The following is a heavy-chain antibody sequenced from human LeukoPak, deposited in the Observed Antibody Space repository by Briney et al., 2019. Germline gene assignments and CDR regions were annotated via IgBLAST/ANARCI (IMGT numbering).Heavy chain of an antibody. CDR1: GGTFSSYA. D-gene: IGHD3-10*01. CDR2: IIPIFGTA. J-gene: IGHJ4*02. CDR3: VSGPENFDY. Sequence: GASVKVSCKASGGTFSSYAVSWVRQAPGQGLEWMGGIIPIFGTANYAQKFQGRVTITTDESTSTAYMELSSLRSEDTAVYYCVSGPENFDYWGQGTLVTVSS. V-gene: IGHV1-69*05.